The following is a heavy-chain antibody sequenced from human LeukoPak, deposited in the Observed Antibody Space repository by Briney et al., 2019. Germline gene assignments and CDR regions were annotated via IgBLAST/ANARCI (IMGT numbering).Heavy chain of an antibody. CDR3: ARGGGSAYHYNAFDI. D-gene: IGHD3-22*01. CDR2: ISISGTNM. Sequence: GRSLRLSCAASGFTFSGYEMNWVRQAPGKGLEWVSYISISGTNMMYADSVKGRFTISRDNSRTSLYLQMSSLRAEDTAVYYCARGGGSAYHYNAFDIWGRGTMVTVSS. J-gene: IGHJ3*02. CDR1: GFTFSGYE. V-gene: IGHV3-48*03.